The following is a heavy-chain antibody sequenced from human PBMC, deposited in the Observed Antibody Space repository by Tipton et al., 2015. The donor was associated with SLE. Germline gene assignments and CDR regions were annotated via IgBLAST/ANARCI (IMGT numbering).Heavy chain of an antibody. CDR1: GGSISRHY. V-gene: IGHV4-59*11. Sequence: TLSLTCTVSGGSISRHYWSWIRQPPGKGLEWIGYIYYSGSTNYNPSLKSRVTISVDTSKNQFSLKLSSVTAADTAVYYCARYHPVLRFLEWYAFDIWGQGTMVTVSS. D-gene: IGHD3-3*01. J-gene: IGHJ3*02. CDR3: ARYHPVLRFLEWYAFDI. CDR2: IYYSGST.